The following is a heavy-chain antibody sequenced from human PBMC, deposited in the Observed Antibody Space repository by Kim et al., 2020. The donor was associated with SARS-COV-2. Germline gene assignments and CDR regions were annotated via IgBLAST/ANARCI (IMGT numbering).Heavy chain of an antibody. CDR3: ARDKEITARRRFDP. J-gene: IGHJ5*02. CDR1: GGSISSNYYY. CDR2: IHYSGRT. V-gene: IGHV4-30-4*01. Sequence: SETLSLTCTVSGGSISSNYYYWSWIRQPPGKGLEWIGYIHYSGRTYYNPSLKSRLTISIDTSKSQFSLNLRSMTAADTAVYYCARDKEITARRRFDPWG. D-gene: IGHD6-6*01.